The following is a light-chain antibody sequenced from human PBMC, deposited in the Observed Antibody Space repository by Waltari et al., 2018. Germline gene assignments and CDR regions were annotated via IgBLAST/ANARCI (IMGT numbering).Light chain of an antibody. J-gene: IGLJ3*02. CDR2: VNKDGSP. Sequence: QVVLTQSPSASASLGASVNLTCTLSSGHNTYAIAWHQQQPERGPRYLMKVNKDGSPIKGGGSPERVSGSRSGAGRYLTISSLQSEDEADYYCQAWGTGLIGVFGGGTKLTVL. CDR3: QAWGTGLIGV. CDR1: SGHNTYA. V-gene: IGLV4-69*01.